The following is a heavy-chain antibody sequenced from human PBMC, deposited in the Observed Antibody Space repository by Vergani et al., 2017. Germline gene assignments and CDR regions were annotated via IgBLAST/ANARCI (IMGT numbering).Heavy chain of an antibody. V-gene: IGHV4-39*01. CDR3: ASGKYYSDSTSHFRGRYFDV. Sequence: QLQLQESGPGLVKASETLSLTCTVSGDSVISRSYYWGWIRQPPGKGLEWIASIYNSGNVESSSSLKSRVTISADTSKNQFSLRLTSVTAADTAVYYCASGKYYSDSTSHFRGRYFDVWGRGTLVTVPS. CDR1: GDSVISRSYY. J-gene: IGHJ2*01. D-gene: IGHD3-16*01. CDR2: IYNSGNV.